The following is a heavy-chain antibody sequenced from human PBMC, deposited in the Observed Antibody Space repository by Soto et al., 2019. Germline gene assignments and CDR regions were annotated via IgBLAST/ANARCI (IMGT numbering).Heavy chain of an antibody. D-gene: IGHD4-17*01. CDR3: ARDGDEEANFDP. J-gene: IGHJ5*02. CDR1: GYTFTNYG. Sequence: QVQLMQSGAEVKKPGASVKVSCKASGYTFTNYGISWVRQAPGQGLEWMGWINGYNGYINYAQKFQGRXIMXTXITTNTAYMELRSLRSDDTAIYYCARDGDEEANFDPWGQGTLVTVSS. V-gene: IGHV1-18*01. CDR2: INGYNGYI.